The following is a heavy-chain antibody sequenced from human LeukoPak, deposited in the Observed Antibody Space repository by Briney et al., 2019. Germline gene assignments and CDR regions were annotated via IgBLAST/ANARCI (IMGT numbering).Heavy chain of an antibody. D-gene: IGHD2-15*01. Sequence: GGSLRLSCAASGFTFSSYSMNWVRQAPGKGLEWVSYISSSSSTIYYADSVKGRFTISRDNAKNSLYLQMNSLRAEDTAVYYCARDTGDIVVVVAGDFDYWGQGTLVTVSS. V-gene: IGHV3-48*01. J-gene: IGHJ4*02. CDR1: GFTFSSYS. CDR2: ISSSSSTI. CDR3: ARDTGDIVVVVAGDFDY.